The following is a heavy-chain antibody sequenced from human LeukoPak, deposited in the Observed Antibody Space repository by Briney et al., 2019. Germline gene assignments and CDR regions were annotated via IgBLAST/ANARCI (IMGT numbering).Heavy chain of an antibody. CDR3: ARELPNWGSGRSHWYFDL. J-gene: IGHJ2*01. D-gene: IGHD7-27*01. CDR1: GYTFTSYA. Sequence: ASVNVSCKASGYTFTSYAMNWVRQAPGQGLEWMGWINTNTGNPTYAQGFTGRFVFSLDTSVSTAYLQISSLKAEDTAVYYCARELPNWGSGRSHWYFDLWGRGTLVTVSS. V-gene: IGHV7-4-1*02. CDR2: INTNTGNP.